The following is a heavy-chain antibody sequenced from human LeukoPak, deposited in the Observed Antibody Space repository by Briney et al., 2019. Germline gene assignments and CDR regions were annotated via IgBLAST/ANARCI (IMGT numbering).Heavy chain of an antibody. Sequence: PGGSLRLSCAVSGFTFSSYAMTWVRQAPGKGLEWVSTIRSGAYTYYADSVKGRLSISRDNSKNTLYLEMNSLRAEDAAVYYCARISVVSRSGPLDYWGQGTLVTVSS. V-gene: IGHV3-23*01. J-gene: IGHJ4*02. CDR3: ARISVVSRSGPLDY. CDR1: GFTFSSYA. D-gene: IGHD3-10*01. CDR2: IRSGAYT.